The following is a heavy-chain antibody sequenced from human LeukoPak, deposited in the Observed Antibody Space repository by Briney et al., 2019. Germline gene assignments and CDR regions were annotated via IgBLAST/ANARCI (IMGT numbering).Heavy chain of an antibody. CDR2: FIPILGIA. CDR1: GGTFSSYA. Sequence: SAKVSCKASGGTFSSYAISWVRQAPGQGREWMGMFIPILGIANYTQTLQGRDTITADKSTSTAYMGQSSLRSEDSGVCFCARDSIGYDSSHDYWGQGTLVTVSS. D-gene: IGHD3-22*01. CDR3: ARDSIGYDSSHDY. V-gene: IGHV1-69*04. J-gene: IGHJ4*02.